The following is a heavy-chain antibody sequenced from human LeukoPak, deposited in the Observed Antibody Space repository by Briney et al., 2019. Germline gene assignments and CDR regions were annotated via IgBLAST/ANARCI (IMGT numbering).Heavy chain of an antibody. J-gene: IGHJ4*02. CDR2: FDSEDGET. CDR3: ATGQPRITMIVVVPGGYYFDY. Sequence: ASVKVSCKVSGYTLTELSMHWVRQAPGKGLEWMGGFDSEDGETIYAQKFQGRVTMTEDTSTDTAYMELSSLRSEDTAVYYCATGQPRITMIVVVPGGYYFDYWGQETLVTVSS. V-gene: IGHV1-24*01. D-gene: IGHD3-22*01. CDR1: GYTLTELS.